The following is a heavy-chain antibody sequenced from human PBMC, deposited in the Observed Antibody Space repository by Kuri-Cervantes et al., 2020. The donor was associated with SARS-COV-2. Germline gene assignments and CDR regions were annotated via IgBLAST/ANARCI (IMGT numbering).Heavy chain of an antibody. D-gene: IGHD6-6*01. V-gene: IGHV1-69*05. CDR2: IIPIFGTA. J-gene: IGHJ1*01. CDR1: GGTFSSYA. Sequence: SVKVSCKASGGTFSSYAISWVRQAPGQGLEWMGGIIPIFGTANYAQKFQGRVTITTDESTSTAYMELSSLRSEDTAVYYCARGGVWSSSSAEYLQHWGQGTLVTVSS. CDR3: ARGGVWSSSSAEYLQH.